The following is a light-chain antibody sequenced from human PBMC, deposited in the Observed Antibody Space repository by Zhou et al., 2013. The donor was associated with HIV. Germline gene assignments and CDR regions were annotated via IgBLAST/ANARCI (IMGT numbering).Light chain of an antibody. V-gene: IGKV1-39*01. CDR2: DAS. Sequence: DIQMTQSPSSLSASVGDRVTITCQASQDIRNYLNWYQHKPGKAPKLLIYDASNLETGVPSRFSGSGSGTEFTLSISNLQPEDFATYYCQQSYRTPPTFGQGTRLEI. CDR1: QDIRNY. CDR3: QQSYRTPPT. J-gene: IGKJ5*01.